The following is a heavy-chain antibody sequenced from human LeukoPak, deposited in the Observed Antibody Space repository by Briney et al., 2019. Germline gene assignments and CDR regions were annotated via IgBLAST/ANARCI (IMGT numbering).Heavy chain of an antibody. CDR1: GYSISSGYY. CDR2: IYHDGST. Sequence: PSETLSLTCTVSGYSISSGYYWGWIRQPPGKGLEWIGEIYHDGSTNYDPSLKSRVTISMDKSKNQLSLKLNFVTAADTAVYYCARDRGGYTYSHDYWGQGSLVTVSS. V-gene: IGHV4-38-2*02. J-gene: IGHJ4*02. D-gene: IGHD5-18*01. CDR3: ARDRGGYTYSHDY.